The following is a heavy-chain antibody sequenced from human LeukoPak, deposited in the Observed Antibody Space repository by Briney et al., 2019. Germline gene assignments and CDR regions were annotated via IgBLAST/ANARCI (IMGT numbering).Heavy chain of an antibody. D-gene: IGHD4-17*01. V-gene: IGHV4-34*01. Sequence: SETLSLTCAVYGGSFSGYYWSWIRQPPGKGLEWIGEINHSGSTNYNPSLKSRVTISVDTSKNQFSLKLSSVTAADTAVYYCARRPTGIDYWGEGALVTVSS. CDR3: ARRPTGIDY. CDR1: GGSFSGYY. J-gene: IGHJ4*02. CDR2: INHSGST.